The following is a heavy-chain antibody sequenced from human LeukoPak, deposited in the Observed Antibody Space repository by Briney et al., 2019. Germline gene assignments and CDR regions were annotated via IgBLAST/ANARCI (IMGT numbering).Heavy chain of an antibody. Sequence: GGSLRLSCAASGFTFSSYGMHRVRQAPGKGLEWLAVISFDGNTKYYADSAKGRFTISRDNSKNTLYLQMNSLRAEDTAVYYCAKDRVVYAIHPHAFDIWGQGTMVTVSS. CDR2: ISFDGNTK. J-gene: IGHJ3*02. CDR1: GFTFSSYG. V-gene: IGHV3-33*06. D-gene: IGHD2-8*02. CDR3: AKDRVVYAIHPHAFDI.